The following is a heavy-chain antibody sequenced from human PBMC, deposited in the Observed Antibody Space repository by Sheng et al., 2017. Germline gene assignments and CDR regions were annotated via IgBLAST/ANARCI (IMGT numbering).Heavy chain of an antibody. Sequence: QVQLQESGPGLVKAFRRPCPSPALSLVAPSVVTTGAGSGSPPGRDWSGLGVSIPVGAPTTTPPSKSRVTMSVDTSKNQFSLKLSSVTAADTAVYYCARTPIWTYYMDVWGKGTTVTVSS. CDR2: SIPVGAP. CDR1: VAPSVVTT. D-gene: IGHD2-15*01. V-gene: IGHV4-4*07. CDR3: ARTPIWTYYMDV. J-gene: IGHJ6*03.